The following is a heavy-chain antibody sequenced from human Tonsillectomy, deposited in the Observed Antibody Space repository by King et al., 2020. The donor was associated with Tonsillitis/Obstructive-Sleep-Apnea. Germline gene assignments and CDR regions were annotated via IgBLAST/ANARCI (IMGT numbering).Heavy chain of an antibody. D-gene: IGHD1-7*01. Sequence: QLQESGPGLVKPSETLSLTCTVSGGSISSSSYYWGWIRQPPGKGLEWIGSIYYSGSTYYNPSLKSRVTISVDTSKNQFSLKLSSVTAADTAVYYCARSTGTTSERDLGYWGQGTLVTVSS. V-gene: IGHV4-39*01. CDR1: GGSISSSSYY. CDR3: ARSTGTTSERDLGY. CDR2: IYYSGST. J-gene: IGHJ4*02.